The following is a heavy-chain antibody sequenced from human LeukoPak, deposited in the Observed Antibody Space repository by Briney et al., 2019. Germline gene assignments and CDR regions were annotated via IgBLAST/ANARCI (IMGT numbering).Heavy chain of an antibody. J-gene: IGHJ4*02. CDR3: ASGGGPTPFDY. CDR1: GFTFSRYS. CDR2: ISSSSSTI. V-gene: IGHV3-48*04. Sequence: GGSLRLSCAASGFTFSRYSMNWVRQAPGKGLEWVSYISSSSSTIYYADSVKGRFTISRDNAKDSLYLQMNSLRAEDTAVYYCASGGGPTPFDYWDQGTLVTVSS. D-gene: IGHD3-16*01.